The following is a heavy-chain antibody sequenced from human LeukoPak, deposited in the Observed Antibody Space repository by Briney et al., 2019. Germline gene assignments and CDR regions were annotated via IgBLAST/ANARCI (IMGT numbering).Heavy chain of an antibody. CDR3: ARLDGSNWGSLSLDP. Sequence: GESLTLSCKGSGYIFTSYWIGWVRQMPGKGLEWMGIIYPGDSDTKYSPSFQGQVTISADKSISTAYLQWSSLKASDTAMYYCARLDGSNWGSLSLDPWGQGTLVTVSS. CDR1: GYIFTSYW. J-gene: IGHJ5*02. CDR2: IYPGDSDT. D-gene: IGHD7-27*01. V-gene: IGHV5-51*01.